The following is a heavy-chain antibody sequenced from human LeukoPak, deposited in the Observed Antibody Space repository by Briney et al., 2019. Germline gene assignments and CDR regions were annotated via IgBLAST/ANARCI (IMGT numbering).Heavy chain of an antibody. CDR1: GGSISSYY. V-gene: IGHV4-59*01. CDR2: IYYSGST. CDR3: ARWGSYGDYVDAFDI. D-gene: IGHD4-17*01. Sequence: SETLSRTCTVSGGSISSYYWSWIRQPPGKGLEWIGYIYYSGSTNYNPSLKSRVTISVDTSKNQFSLKLSSVTAADTAVYYCARWGSYGDYVDAFDIWGQGTMVTVSS. J-gene: IGHJ3*02.